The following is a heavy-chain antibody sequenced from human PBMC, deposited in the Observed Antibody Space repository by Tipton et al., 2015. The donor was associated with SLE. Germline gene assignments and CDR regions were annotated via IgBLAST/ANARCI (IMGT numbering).Heavy chain of an antibody. Sequence: TLSLTCAVSGDSMSSTNWWSWVRQAPGKGLEWIGEIYHSGSTNYNPSLKSRVTISVDTSKNQFSLKLSSVTAADTAVYYCASYSWAGTRFDYWGQGTLVTVSS. J-gene: IGHJ4*02. D-gene: IGHD2-15*01. CDR2: IYHSGST. CDR1: GDSMSSTNW. V-gene: IGHV4-4*02. CDR3: ASYSWAGTRFDY.